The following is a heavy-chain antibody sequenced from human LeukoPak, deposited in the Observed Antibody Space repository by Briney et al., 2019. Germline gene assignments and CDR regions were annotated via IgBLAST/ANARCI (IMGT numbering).Heavy chain of an antibody. CDR2: IKSDGTYI. D-gene: IGHD1-7*01. J-gene: IGHJ4*02. V-gene: IGHV3-74*01. CDR1: GFTFSSYW. CDR3: IRDDGNYGIDY. Sequence: GGSLRLSCAASGFTFSSYWMHWVRQAPGKGLVWVSRIKSDGTYIDYMDSVKGRFTNSRDNAKNTLFLQMNSLRADDTAVYYCIRDDGNYGIDYWGQGTLVTVSS.